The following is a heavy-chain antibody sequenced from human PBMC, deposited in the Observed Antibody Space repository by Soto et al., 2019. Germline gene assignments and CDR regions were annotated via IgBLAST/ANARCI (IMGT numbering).Heavy chain of an antibody. CDR3: AREADFASGGYVLDY. CDR2: VTSSPSSM. Sequence: VSVIFYCAASGFTFSGFSMNWVRQAPWKGLEWVSSVTSSPSSMFYADSVKGRFTISRDDAKDSLFLQMNSLRADDTAVYYCAREADFASGGYVLDYWGLGTLVTVSS. D-gene: IGHD3-22*01. CDR1: GFTFSGFS. V-gene: IGHV3-21*01. J-gene: IGHJ4*02.